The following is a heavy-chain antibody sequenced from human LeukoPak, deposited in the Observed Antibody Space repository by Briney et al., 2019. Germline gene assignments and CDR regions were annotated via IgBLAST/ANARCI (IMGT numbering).Heavy chain of an antibody. J-gene: IGHJ5*02. CDR1: GDRVSSNSAA. CDR3: ARDSSSPYEYNWFDP. CDR2: TYYRSKWYN. V-gene: IGHV6-1*01. D-gene: IGHD6-6*01. Sequence: SQTLSLTCAISGDRVSSNSAAWNWIRQSPSRGLEWLERTYYRSKWYNDYAVSVKSRLTINQDSSKNQFSLQLNSVTPEDTAVYYCARDSSSPYEYNWFDPWGQGTLVTVSS.